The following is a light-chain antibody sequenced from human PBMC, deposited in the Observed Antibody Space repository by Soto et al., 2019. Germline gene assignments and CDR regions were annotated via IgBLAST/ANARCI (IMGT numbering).Light chain of an antibody. V-gene: IGLV1-44*01. CDR1: SSNIGSNT. Sequence: QSALTQPPSAYGTPGQRVTISCSGSSSNIGSNTVNWYQQLPGTAPKLLIYSNNQRPSGVPDRFSGSKSGTSASLAISGLQSEDEADYYCAAWDDSLNVYVFGTGTKVTVL. J-gene: IGLJ1*01. CDR3: AAWDDSLNVYV. CDR2: SNN.